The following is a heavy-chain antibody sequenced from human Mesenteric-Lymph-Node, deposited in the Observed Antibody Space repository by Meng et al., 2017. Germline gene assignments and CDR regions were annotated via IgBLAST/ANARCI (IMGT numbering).Heavy chain of an antibody. CDR3: AKDRLPADYYDSGGYYHSAFDI. V-gene: IGHV1-2*06. CDR2: INPNSGGT. Sequence: ASVKVSCKASGYTFTGYYMHWVRQAPGQGLEWMGRINPNSGGTNYAQKFQGRVTMTRDTSISTAYMELSRLRSDDTAVYYCAKDRLPADYYDSGGYYHSAFDIWGQGTMVTVSS. CDR1: GYTFTGYY. D-gene: IGHD3-22*01. J-gene: IGHJ3*02.